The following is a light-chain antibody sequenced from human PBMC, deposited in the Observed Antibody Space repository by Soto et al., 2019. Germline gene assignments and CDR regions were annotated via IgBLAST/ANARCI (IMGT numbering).Light chain of an antibody. CDR2: DAS. V-gene: IGKV3-15*01. Sequence: TVMTHSPGTLSVSPGERATLSCRASQSVGSNLAWYQQKPGQAPRLLIYDASPRATGIPARFSGSGSGTEFTLTISSLQSEDFAVYYCQQYNNWPYTFGQGTKLEIK. J-gene: IGKJ2*01. CDR3: QQYNNWPYT. CDR1: QSVGSN.